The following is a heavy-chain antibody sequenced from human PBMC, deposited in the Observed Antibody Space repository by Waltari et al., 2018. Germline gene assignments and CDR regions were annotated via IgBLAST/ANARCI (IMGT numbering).Heavy chain of an antibody. D-gene: IGHD3-10*01. CDR2: IYYSGST. CDR3: ARVDYGSGSYFDY. CDR1: GGSISSHY. Sequence: QVQLQESGPGLVKPSETLSLTCTVSGGSISSHYWSWIRQPPGKGLGWIGYIYYSGSTNYNPSLKSRVTISVDTSKNQFSLKLSSVTAADTAVYYCARVDYGSGSYFDYWGQGTLVTVSS. V-gene: IGHV4-59*11. J-gene: IGHJ4*02.